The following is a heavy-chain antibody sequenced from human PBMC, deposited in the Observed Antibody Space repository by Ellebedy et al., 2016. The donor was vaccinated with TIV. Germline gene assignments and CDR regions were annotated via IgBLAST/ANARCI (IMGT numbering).Heavy chain of an antibody. Sequence: MPGGSLRLSCTVSGGSISSDYWSWIRQPPGKGLEWMGYIYYSGSTNYNPSLKSRVTISVDRSKTQFSLKLSSVTAAEPAVYYCARTLRSDYYGPRWNHKTNIRFDSWGQGTLVTVSS. CDR2: IYYSGST. J-gene: IGHJ5*01. D-gene: IGHD3-10*01. CDR3: ARTLRSDYYGPRWNHKTNIRFDS. V-gene: IGHV4-59*08. CDR1: GGSISSDY.